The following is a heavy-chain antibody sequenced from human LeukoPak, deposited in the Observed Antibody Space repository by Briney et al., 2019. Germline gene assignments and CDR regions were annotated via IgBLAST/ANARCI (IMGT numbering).Heavy chain of an antibody. J-gene: IGHJ4*02. V-gene: IGHV3-7*01. CDR2: IKQDGSDI. CDR3: ARGGRLHPQSPY. Sequence: GGSLRLSCAASGFSFSTYWMSWVRQAPGKGLEWVANIKQDGSDIYYVDSVKGRFIISRDNAKNSLYLQMSSLRAEDTAVYYCARGGRLHPQSPYWGQGTLVTVSS. D-gene: IGHD3-16*01. CDR1: GFSFSTYW.